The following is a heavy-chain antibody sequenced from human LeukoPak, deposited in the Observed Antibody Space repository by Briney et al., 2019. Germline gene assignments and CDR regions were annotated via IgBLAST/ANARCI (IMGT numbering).Heavy chain of an antibody. CDR1: GGSFSGYY. CDR3: ATYSRVRGVKLYWFDP. D-gene: IGHD3-10*01. CDR2: IYYSGST. V-gene: IGHV4-30-4*01. J-gene: IGHJ5*02. Sequence: PSETLSLTCAVYGGSFSGYYWSWIRQPPGKGLEWIGYIYYSGSTYYNPSLKSRVTISVDTSKNQFSLKLSSVTAADTAVYYCATYSRVRGVKLYWFDPWGQGTPVTVSS.